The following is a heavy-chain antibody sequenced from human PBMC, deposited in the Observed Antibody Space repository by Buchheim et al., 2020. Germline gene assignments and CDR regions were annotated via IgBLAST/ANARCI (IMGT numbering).Heavy chain of an antibody. Sequence: EVQLVESGGGLVQPGGSLRLSCAASGFTFSSYWMSWVRQAPGKGLEWVANIKKDGSEKYYVDSVKGRFTISRDNAKNSLYLPMNSLRAEDTAVYYCARAYDFWSGYYGLGYYYMDVWGKGTT. CDR3: ARAYDFWSGYYGLGYYYMDV. CDR2: IKKDGSEK. V-gene: IGHV3-7*01. CDR1: GFTFSSYW. D-gene: IGHD3-3*01. J-gene: IGHJ6*03.